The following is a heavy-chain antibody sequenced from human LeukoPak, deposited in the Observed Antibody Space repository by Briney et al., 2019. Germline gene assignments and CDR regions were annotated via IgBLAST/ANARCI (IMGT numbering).Heavy chain of an antibody. Sequence: ASVKVSCKASGGTFSSYAISWVRQAPGQGLEWMGGIIPIFGTANYAQKFQGRVTITADESTSTAYMELSSLRSEDTAVYYCAGGPGIAAAGTADWFDPWGQGTLVTVSS. CDR1: GGTFSSYA. J-gene: IGHJ5*02. D-gene: IGHD6-13*01. CDR3: AGGPGIAAAGTADWFDP. V-gene: IGHV1-69*13. CDR2: IIPIFGTA.